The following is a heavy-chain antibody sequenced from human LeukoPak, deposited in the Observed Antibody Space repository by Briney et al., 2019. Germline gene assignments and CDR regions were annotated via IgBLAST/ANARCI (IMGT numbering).Heavy chain of an antibody. D-gene: IGHD2-2*01. CDR3: AADRFCTSTTCFGSWFDP. Sequence: GVSVKVSCKVSGYTLNELSMHWVRQSPGKGLEWMGSFHPEDGETIYAQKFQGRVSMTEDTSTDTAYIELSSLKSEDTAVYYCAADRFCTSTTCFGSWFDPWGQGTLVTVSS. CDR1: GYTLNELS. J-gene: IGHJ5*02. V-gene: IGHV1-24*01. CDR2: FHPEDGET.